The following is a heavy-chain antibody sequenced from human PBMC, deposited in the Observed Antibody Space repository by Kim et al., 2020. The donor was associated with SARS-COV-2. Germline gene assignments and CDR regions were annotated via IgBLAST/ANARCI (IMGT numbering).Heavy chain of an antibody. CDR1: GYTFTSYG. CDR2: ISAYNGNT. D-gene: IGHD1-26*01. J-gene: IGHJ4*02. V-gene: IGHV1-18*01. CDR3: ARYQFGIRFTLSGSGLDY. Sequence: ASVKVSCKASGYTFTSYGISWVRQAPGQGLEWMGWISAYNGNTNYAQKLQGRVTMTTDTSTSTAYMELRSLRSDDTAVYYCARYQFGIRFTLSGSGLDYWGQGTLVTVSS.